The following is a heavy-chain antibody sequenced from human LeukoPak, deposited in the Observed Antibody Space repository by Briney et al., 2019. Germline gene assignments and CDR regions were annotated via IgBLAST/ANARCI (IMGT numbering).Heavy chain of an antibody. D-gene: IGHD3-16*01. CDR1: GFTVSSNY. CDR2: IYSGGST. V-gene: IGHV3-66*01. Sequence: PGGSQRLSCAASGFTVSSNYITWVRQAPGKGLEWVSVIYSGGSTHYADSVKGRFIISRDNSKNTVYLQMNSLRAEDTAVYYCARDATFLSGRGADDWGQGSLVTVSS. CDR3: ARDATFLSGRGADD. J-gene: IGHJ4*02.